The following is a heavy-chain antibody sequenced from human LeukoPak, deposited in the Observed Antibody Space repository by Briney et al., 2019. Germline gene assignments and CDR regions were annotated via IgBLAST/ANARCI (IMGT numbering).Heavy chain of an antibody. D-gene: IGHD1-26*01. J-gene: IGHJ4*02. V-gene: IGHV1-18*01. Sequence: ASVKVSCKASGYTFTSYGISWVRQAPGQGLEWMGGISAYNGNTNYAQKFQGRGTMTRDTSISTAYMELSRLSSDDTAVYYCAIGIVGATETDYWGQGTLVTVSS. CDR1: GYTFTSYG. CDR3: AIGIVGATETDY. CDR2: ISAYNGNT.